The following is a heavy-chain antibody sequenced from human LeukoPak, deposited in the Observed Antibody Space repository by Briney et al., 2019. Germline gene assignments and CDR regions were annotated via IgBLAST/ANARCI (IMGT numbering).Heavy chain of an antibody. Sequence: ASVKVSCKASGYTFTNYGITWVRQAPGQGLEWMGWISAYNGDTEYAQKLQGRVTMTTDTSSSTAYMELRSLRSDDTAVYYCARGSYYYGSGSYYLDYWGQGTLVTVSS. CDR3: ARGSYYYGSGSYYLDY. D-gene: IGHD3-10*01. CDR2: ISAYNGDT. CDR1: GYTFTNYG. V-gene: IGHV1-18*01. J-gene: IGHJ4*02.